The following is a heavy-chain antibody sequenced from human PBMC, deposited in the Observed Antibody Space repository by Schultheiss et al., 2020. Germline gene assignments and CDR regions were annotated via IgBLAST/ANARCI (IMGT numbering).Heavy chain of an antibody. Sequence: GESLKISCQGSGYSFTNYWIGWVRQMPGKGLEWMGIIYPGDSNTRYSPSFQGQVTISADKSINTAYLQWSSLRASDTAMYYCARPTNAGAALDYWGQGTLVTVSS. V-gene: IGHV5-51*01. CDR1: GYSFTNYW. CDR3: ARPTNAGAALDY. D-gene: IGHD6-6*01. CDR2: IYPGDSNT. J-gene: IGHJ4*02.